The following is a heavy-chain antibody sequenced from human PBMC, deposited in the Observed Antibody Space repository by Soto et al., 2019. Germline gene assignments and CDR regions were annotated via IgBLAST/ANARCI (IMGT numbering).Heavy chain of an antibody. Sequence: GGSLRLSCAASGFTFSSYWMHWVRQAPGKGLVWVSRINSDGSSTSYADSVKGRFTISRDNAKNTLYLQMNSLRAEDTAVYYCARPADNWNLWLSYWGQGTLVTVSS. D-gene: IGHD1-7*01. J-gene: IGHJ4*02. CDR1: GFTFSSYW. CDR2: INSDGSST. V-gene: IGHV3-74*01. CDR3: ARPADNWNLWLSY.